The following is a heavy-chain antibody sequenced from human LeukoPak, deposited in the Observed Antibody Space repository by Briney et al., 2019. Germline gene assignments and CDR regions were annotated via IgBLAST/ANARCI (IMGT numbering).Heavy chain of an antibody. CDR2: MFYYGST. CDR1: GDSISSSNYF. Sequence: SETLSLTCTVSGDSISSSNYFWGWIRQPPGKGLEWIGSMFYYGSTYYNPSLKSRVTISVDTSKNQFSLKLSSVTAADTAVYYCAREGSYYYGSGSYYNSHFDYWGQGTLVTVSS. D-gene: IGHD3-10*01. J-gene: IGHJ4*02. V-gene: IGHV4-39*07. CDR3: AREGSYYYGSGSYYNSHFDY.